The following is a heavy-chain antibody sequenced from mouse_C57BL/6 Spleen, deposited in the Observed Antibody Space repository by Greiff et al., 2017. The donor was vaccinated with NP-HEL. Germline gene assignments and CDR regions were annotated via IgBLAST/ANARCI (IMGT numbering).Heavy chain of an antibody. CDR3: TRYYYVSSPFDY. J-gene: IGHJ2*01. CDR2: IDPETGGT. D-gene: IGHD1-1*01. Sequence: QVQLKQSGAELVRPGASVTLSCKASGYTFTDYEMHWVKQPPVHGLEWIGAIDPETGGTAYNQKFKGKAILTADKSSSTAYMELRSLTSEDSAVYYCTRYYYVSSPFDYWGQGTTLTVSS. CDR1: GYTFTDYE. V-gene: IGHV1-15*01.